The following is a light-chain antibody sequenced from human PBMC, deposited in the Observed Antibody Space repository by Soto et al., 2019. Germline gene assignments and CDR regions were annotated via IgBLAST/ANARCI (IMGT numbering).Light chain of an antibody. J-gene: IGKJ5*01. Sequence: DIQMTQSPSTLSASVGDRVTITCRASQTISRWLAWYQQKPGKAPKLLIYEASSLQSGVPSRFRGSGSGTDFTFTISRLQPEDIATYYCQQYENLPTFGQGTRLEIK. V-gene: IGKV1-5*03. CDR2: EAS. CDR3: QQYENLPT. CDR1: QTISRW.